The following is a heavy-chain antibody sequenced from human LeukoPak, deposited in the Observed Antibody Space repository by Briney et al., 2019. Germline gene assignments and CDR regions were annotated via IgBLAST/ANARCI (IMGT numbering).Heavy chain of an antibody. CDR2: INGGGYTT. D-gene: IGHD2-15*01. J-gene: IGHJ1*01. Sequence: GGSLRLSCAASGCPFSTFAMGWVRQVPEKGLEWVSFINGGGYTTYYTDSVKGRFTISRDNSKNTLYLQMNSLSAEDTAVYYCAKDRSRGCFPPTYFQDWGQGTLVTVSS. CDR3: AKDRSRGCFPPTYFQD. CDR1: GCPFSTFA. V-gene: IGHV3-23*01.